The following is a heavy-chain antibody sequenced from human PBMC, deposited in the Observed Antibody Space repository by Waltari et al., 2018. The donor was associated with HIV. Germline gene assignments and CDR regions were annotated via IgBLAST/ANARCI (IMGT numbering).Heavy chain of an antibody. V-gene: IGHV3-33*01. CDR2: IEFGGSKK. Sequence: VQVEESGGGVVQPGRSRRLPCAASGFRVSDYGMHWVGQAPDEGLQWLAIIEFGGSKKEYSVSLNGRCTTSKANSKNTVCLQMNSLRVEAPSVYFCSSVPFASRWSGDSFDGWGPGTRFTVSS. CDR1: GFRVSDYG. CDR3: SSVPFASRWSGDSFDG. D-gene: IGHD6-13*01. J-gene: IGHJ3*01.